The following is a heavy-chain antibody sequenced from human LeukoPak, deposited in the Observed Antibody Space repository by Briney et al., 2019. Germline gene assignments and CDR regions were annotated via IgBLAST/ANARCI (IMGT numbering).Heavy chain of an antibody. D-gene: IGHD6-19*01. CDR2: ISGSGDGT. V-gene: IGHV3-23*01. CDR1: GFTFSSYA. Sequence: GGSLRLSCVASGFTFSSYAMSWVRQAPGKGLEWVSAISGSGDGTYYADFVKGRFTISRDNTNGTLYLQMDSLTAEDTAVYYCAKVTWGSGLNDYWGQGTLVTVPS. CDR3: AKVTWGSGLNDY. J-gene: IGHJ4*02.